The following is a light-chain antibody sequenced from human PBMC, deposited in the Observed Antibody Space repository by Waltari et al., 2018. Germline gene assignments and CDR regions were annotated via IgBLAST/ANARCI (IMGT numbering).Light chain of an antibody. Sequence: MVMTLSPATLSLSPGASSTPSCRASQNVNSNLAWYQQKVGQAPRLLISAASTRATGIPARFSGSGSGTEFTLTISSMQSEDFALYYCQQYNNWPLTFGGGTKVEIK. CDR2: AAS. CDR3: QQYNNWPLT. CDR1: QNVNSN. V-gene: IGKV3-15*01. J-gene: IGKJ4*01.